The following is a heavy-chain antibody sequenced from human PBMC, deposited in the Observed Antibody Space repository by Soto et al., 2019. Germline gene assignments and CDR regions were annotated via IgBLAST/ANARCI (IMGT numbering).Heavy chain of an antibody. Sequence: PSETLSLTFTVSGDSISSHYWDWIRQPPGKGLEWIGYIYYGGSTNQNPSLRSRATISVDTSKTQFSLELSSVTAADTAVYYCARGRNYDILTGYYTYHTFDYWGQGILVTVSS. CDR2: IYYGGST. CDR3: ARGRNYDILTGYYTYHTFDY. CDR1: GDSISSHY. D-gene: IGHD3-9*01. V-gene: IGHV4-59*11. J-gene: IGHJ4*02.